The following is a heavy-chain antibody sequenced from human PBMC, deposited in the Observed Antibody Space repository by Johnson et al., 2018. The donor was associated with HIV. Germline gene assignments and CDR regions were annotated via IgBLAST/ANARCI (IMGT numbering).Heavy chain of an antibody. V-gene: IGHV3-30*04. CDR2: ISYDGSNK. Sequence: QMQLVESGGGVVQPGRSLRLSCAASGFTFSSYAMHWVRQAPGKGLEWVAVISYDGSNKYYADSVKGRFTISRDNSKNTLYLQMNSLRAEDTAVYYCARGIAAAPLWAFDIWGQWTMVTVSS. J-gene: IGHJ3*02. CDR3: ARGIAAAPLWAFDI. CDR1: GFTFSSYA. D-gene: IGHD6-13*01.